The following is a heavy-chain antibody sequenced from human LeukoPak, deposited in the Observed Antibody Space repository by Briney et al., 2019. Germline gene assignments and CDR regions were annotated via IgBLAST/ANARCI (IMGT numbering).Heavy chain of an antibody. V-gene: IGHV4-61*02. Sequence: PSQTLSLTCTVSGGSISSGSYYWSWIRQPAGKGLEWIGRIYTSGSTNYNPSLKSRVTISVDTSKNQFSLKLSSVTAADTAVYYCARGRIGTGGTGYGMDVWGQGTTVTVSS. J-gene: IGHJ6*02. D-gene: IGHD1-14*01. CDR3: ARGRIGTGGTGYGMDV. CDR1: GGSISSGSYY. CDR2: IYTSGST.